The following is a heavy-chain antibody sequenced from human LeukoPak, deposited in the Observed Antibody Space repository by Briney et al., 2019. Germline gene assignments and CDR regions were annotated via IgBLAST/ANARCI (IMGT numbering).Heavy chain of an antibody. Sequence: ASVKVSCKASGYTFTGYYMHWVRQAPGQGLEWMGWIVPNSGVTNYAQKFQGRVTMTRDTSISTAYMELSSLRSEDTAVYYCARVVADSSGWETLDYWGQGTLVTVSS. CDR2: IVPNSGVT. D-gene: IGHD6-19*01. J-gene: IGHJ4*02. CDR1: GYTFTGYY. CDR3: ARVVADSSGWETLDY. V-gene: IGHV1-2*02.